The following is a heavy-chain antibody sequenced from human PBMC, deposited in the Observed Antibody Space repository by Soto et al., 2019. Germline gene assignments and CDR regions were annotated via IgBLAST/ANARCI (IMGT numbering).Heavy chain of an antibody. CDR1: GFTFSSYS. Sequence: GGSLRLSCAASGFTFSSYSMNWVRQAPGKGLEWVSSISSSSSYIYYADSVKGRFTISRDNAKNSLYLQMNSLRAEDTAVYYCARFRDMSAAGTGRNFQHWGQGTLVTVSS. V-gene: IGHV3-21*01. D-gene: IGHD6-13*01. CDR2: ISSSSSYI. J-gene: IGHJ1*01. CDR3: ARFRDMSAAGTGRNFQH.